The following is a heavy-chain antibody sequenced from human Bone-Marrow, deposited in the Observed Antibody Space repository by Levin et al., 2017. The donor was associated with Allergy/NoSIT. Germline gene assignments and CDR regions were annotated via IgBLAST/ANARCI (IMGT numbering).Heavy chain of an antibody. CDR1: GFTFSSYA. V-gene: IGHV3-23*01. Sequence: PGGSLRLSCAASGFTFSSYAMSWVRQAPGKGLEWVSAISGSGGSTYYADSVKGRFTISRDNSKNTLYLQMNSLRAEDTAVYYCAKGGEPRTRIKYYFDYWGQGTLVTVSS. J-gene: IGHJ4*02. CDR3: AKGGEPRTRIKYYFDY. CDR2: ISGSGGST. D-gene: IGHD1-1*01.